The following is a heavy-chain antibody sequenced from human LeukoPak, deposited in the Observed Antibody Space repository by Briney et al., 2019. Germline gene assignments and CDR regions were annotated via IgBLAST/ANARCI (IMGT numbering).Heavy chain of an antibody. CDR1: GFTFSTFG. Sequence: GGSLRLSCAASGFTFSTFGMHWVRQAPGKGLEWVAFIRYDGNNKYYADSVKGRFTISRDNSRNMLFLRMNSLRAEDTALYYCAGMATTRFDYWGQGALVTVSS. V-gene: IGHV3-30*02. J-gene: IGHJ4*02. CDR3: AGMATTRFDY. CDR2: IRYDGNNK. D-gene: IGHD1-1*01.